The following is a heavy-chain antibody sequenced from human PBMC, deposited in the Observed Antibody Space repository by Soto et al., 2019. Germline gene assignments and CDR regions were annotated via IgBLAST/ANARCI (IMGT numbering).Heavy chain of an antibody. V-gene: IGHV3-33*01. Sequence: ASGFXFSXXGXXXXXXXXXXXXXXLAVIWYDGSNKYYADSVKGRFTISRDNSKNTLYLQMNSLRAEDTAVYYCAREGRSYYDSSGYSEYYFDYWGQGTLVTVSS. J-gene: IGHJ4*02. D-gene: IGHD3-22*01. CDR3: AREGRSYYDSSGYSEYYFDY. CDR1: GFXFSXXG. CDR2: IWYDGSNK.